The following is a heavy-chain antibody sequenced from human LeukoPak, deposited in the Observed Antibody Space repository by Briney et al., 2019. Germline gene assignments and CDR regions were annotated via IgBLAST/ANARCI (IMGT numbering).Heavy chain of an antibody. D-gene: IGHD6-13*01. Sequence: GGSLRLSCAASRFTFITYWMSWVRQAPGKGLEWVANIKQDGSEKYYVDSVKGRFTISRDNAKNSLYLQMNSLRVEDTAGYYCARAKGAAGTYLFDYWGQGTLVTVSS. V-gene: IGHV3-7*03. CDR1: RFTFITYW. CDR2: IKQDGSEK. J-gene: IGHJ4*02. CDR3: ARAKGAAGTYLFDY.